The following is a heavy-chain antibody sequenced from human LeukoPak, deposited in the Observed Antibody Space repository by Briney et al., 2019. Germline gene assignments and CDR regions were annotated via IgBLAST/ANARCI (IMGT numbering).Heavy chain of an antibody. CDR1: GFTFDDYS. CDR3: AKGPGAAVGKRYIQH. D-gene: IGHD6-13*01. Sequence: GGSLRLSCAASGFTFDDYSMHWVRQAPGEGLEWVSLISWDGGSTYYADSVKGRFTISRDNSKNSLSLQMNSLRAEDTALYYCAKGPGAAVGKRYIQHWGQGTLVTVSS. J-gene: IGHJ1*01. V-gene: IGHV3-43*01. CDR2: ISWDGGST.